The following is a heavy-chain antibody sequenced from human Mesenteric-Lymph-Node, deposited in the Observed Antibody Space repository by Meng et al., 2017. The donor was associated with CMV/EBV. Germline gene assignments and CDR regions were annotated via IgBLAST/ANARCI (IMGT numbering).Heavy chain of an antibody. CDR1: GVSVSSSNW. CDR3: TSQLMIIMPEVSSDIV. D-gene: IGHD3-16*01. J-gene: IGHJ4*02. Sequence: SETLSLTCAVSGVSVSSSNWWSWVRQPPGKRLEWIGKIYHTGNTNYNPSLKSRITMSVEKSKNQFSLKLSSVTAADTAVYYCTSQLMIIMPEVSSDIVWGQGTLVTVSS. V-gene: IGHV4-4*02. CDR2: IYHTGNT.